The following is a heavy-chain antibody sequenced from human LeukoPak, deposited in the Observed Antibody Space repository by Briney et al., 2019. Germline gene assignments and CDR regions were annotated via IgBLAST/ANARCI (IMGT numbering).Heavy chain of an antibody. V-gene: IGHV4-39*01. CDR3: ARHLGSGSYSHYFDY. J-gene: IGHJ4*02. CDR1: VGSISSSSYY. CDR2: IYYSGST. Sequence: SATLSLTCTVSVGSISSSSYYWGWIRQPPGEGLEWIGSIYYSGSTYYNPSLKSRVTISVDTSKNQFSLKLSSVTAADTAVYYCARHLGSGSYSHYFDYWGQGTLVTVSS. D-gene: IGHD1-26*01.